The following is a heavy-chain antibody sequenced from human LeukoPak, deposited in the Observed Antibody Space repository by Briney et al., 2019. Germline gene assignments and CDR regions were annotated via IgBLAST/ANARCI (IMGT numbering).Heavy chain of an antibody. CDR3: ARAGGTYFPDY. V-gene: IGHV4-61*02. CDR2: IYSSGST. Sequence: QVQLQESGPGLVKPSQTLSLTCTVSGDSINSVTYYWSWIRQPAGKGLEWIGRIYSSGSTNYNPSLKSRVTISLDTSKNQFSLKLASVIAADTAVYYCARAGGTYFPDYWGQGTLVTVSS. D-gene: IGHD1-26*01. J-gene: IGHJ4*02. CDR1: GDSINSVTYY.